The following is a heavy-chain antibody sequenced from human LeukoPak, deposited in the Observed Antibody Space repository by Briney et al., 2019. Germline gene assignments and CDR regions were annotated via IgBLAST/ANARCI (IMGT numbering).Heavy chain of an antibody. V-gene: IGHV1-2*02. D-gene: IGHD6-19*01. CDR2: INPNSGGT. Sequence: ASVKVSCKASGYTFSGYYMHWVRQAPGQGLEWMGWINPNSGGTNYAQKFQGRVTMTRDTSISTAYMELNRLRSDDTAVHYCARGTIAVTGTIDFWGQGTLVTVSS. CDR3: ARGTIAVTGTIDF. CDR1: GYTFSGYY. J-gene: IGHJ4*02.